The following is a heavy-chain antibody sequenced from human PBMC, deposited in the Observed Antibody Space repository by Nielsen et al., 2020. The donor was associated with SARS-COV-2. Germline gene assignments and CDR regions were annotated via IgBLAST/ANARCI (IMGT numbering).Heavy chain of an antibody. Sequence: GGSLRLSCAASGFTFSSYSMNWVRQAPGKGLEWVSSISSSSSYIYYADSVKGRFTISRDNAKNSLYLQMNSLRAEDTAVYYCARDLGSGSYRALREYWFDPWGQGTLVTVSS. CDR1: GFTFSSYS. D-gene: IGHD1-26*01. CDR2: ISSSSSYI. J-gene: IGHJ5*02. V-gene: IGHV3-21*01. CDR3: ARDLGSGSYRALREYWFDP.